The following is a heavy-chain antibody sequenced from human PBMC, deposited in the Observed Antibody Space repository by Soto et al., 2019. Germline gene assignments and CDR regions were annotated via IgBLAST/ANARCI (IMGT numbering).Heavy chain of an antibody. J-gene: IGHJ3*02. D-gene: IGHD1-26*01. V-gene: IGHV5-51*01. CDR3: ARGASSLVDDDFDI. Sequence: LGESLKISCKGSGYIFTNNWIGWVRQMPGKGLGWMGIIYPDDSDTRYSPSFQGQVTISADKSISTAYLQWRSLKASHTPMHSCARGASSLVDDDFDIWGQGTRVTVSS. CDR2: IYPDDSDT. CDR1: GYIFTNNW.